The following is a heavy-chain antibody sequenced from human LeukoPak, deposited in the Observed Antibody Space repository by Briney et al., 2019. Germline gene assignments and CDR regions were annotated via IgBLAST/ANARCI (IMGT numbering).Heavy chain of an antibody. D-gene: IGHD3-10*01. V-gene: IGHV1-18*01. CDR2: ISAYNGYT. CDR3: ARSYYYGSGSYSDY. J-gene: IGHJ4*02. CDR1: GYTFTSYG. Sequence: ASVKVSCKASGYTFTSYGIRWVRQAPGQGLEWMGWISAYNGYTNYAQKLQGRVTMTTDTSTSTAYMELRSLRSDDTAVYYCARSYYYGSGSYSDYWGQGTLVTVSS.